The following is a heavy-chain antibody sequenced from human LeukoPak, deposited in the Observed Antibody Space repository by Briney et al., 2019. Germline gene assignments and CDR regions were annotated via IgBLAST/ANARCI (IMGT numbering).Heavy chain of an antibody. Sequence: GGSLRLSCAASGFTFDDYAMHWVRQAPGKGLEWVSGISWNSGSIGYADSAKGRFTISRDNAKNSLYLQMNSLRAEDTALYYCAKDIAQYSYGLGYFDYWGQGTLVTVSS. CDR2: ISWNSGSI. CDR3: AKDIAQYSYGLGYFDY. D-gene: IGHD5-18*01. V-gene: IGHV3-9*01. J-gene: IGHJ4*02. CDR1: GFTFDDYA.